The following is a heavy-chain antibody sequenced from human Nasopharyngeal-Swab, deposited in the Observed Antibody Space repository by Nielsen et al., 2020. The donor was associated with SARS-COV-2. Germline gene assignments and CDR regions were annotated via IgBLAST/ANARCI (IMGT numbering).Heavy chain of an antibody. CDR2: TKEDGTVT. CDR3: TRDDGSLGDY. D-gene: IGHD3-10*01. Sequence: GESLKISCAATGFTFSSYWMSWVRQAPGRGLEWLAHTKEDGTVTHYVDSVRGRFTVSRDSAKNALYLEMNSLRAEDTAVYYCTRDDGSLGDYWGQGTLVTVSS. V-gene: IGHV3-7*01. CDR1: GFTFSSYW. J-gene: IGHJ4*02.